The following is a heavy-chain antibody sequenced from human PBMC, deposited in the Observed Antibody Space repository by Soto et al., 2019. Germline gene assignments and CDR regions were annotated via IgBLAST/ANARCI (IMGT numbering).Heavy chain of an antibody. CDR3: ARNGAIIAAADYGMDV. V-gene: IGHV4-39*07. D-gene: IGHD6-13*01. J-gene: IGHJ6*02. CDR1: GGSISSSSYY. CDR2: IYYSGST. Sequence: TSETLSLTCTVSGGSISSSSYYWGWIRQPPGKGLEWIGSIYYSGSTYYNPSLKSRVTISVDTSKNQFSLKLSSVTAADTAVYYCARNGAIIAAADYGMDVWGQGTTVTVSS.